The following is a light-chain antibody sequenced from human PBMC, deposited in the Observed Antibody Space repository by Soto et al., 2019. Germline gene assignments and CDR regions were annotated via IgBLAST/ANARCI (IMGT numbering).Light chain of an antibody. CDR3: QEYNNYWT. CDR1: QTISSW. V-gene: IGKV1-5*01. Sequence: DIQMTQSPSTLSASVGDRVTITCRASQTISSWLAWYQQKPGKAPKVLIYDASSLQSGVPSRFSASGSGTEFTLTISSLHPDDFATYYCQEYNNYWTFGQGTKVDI. J-gene: IGKJ1*01. CDR2: DAS.